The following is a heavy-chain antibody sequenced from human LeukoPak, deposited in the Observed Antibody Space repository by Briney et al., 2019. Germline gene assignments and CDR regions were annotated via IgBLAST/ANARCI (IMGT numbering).Heavy chain of an antibody. CDR1: GFTFSSYA. Sequence: PGGSLRLSCAASGFTFSSYAMSWVRQAPGKGLEWASAISGSGGSTYYADSVKGRFTISRDNSKNTLYLQMNSLRAEDTAVYYCAKGLISVYDSSDDAFDIWGQGTMVTVSS. D-gene: IGHD3-22*01. CDR2: ISGSGGST. CDR3: AKGLISVYDSSDDAFDI. J-gene: IGHJ3*02. V-gene: IGHV3-23*01.